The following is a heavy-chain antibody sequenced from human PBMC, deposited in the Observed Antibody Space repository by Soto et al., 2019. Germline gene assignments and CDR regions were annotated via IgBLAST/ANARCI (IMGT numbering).Heavy chain of an antibody. CDR2: IYYSGST. CDR3: ARYRHGAYCGGDCYR. J-gene: IGHJ4*02. Sequence: QLQLQESGPGLVKPSETLSLTCTVSGGSISSSSYYWGWIRQPPGKGLEWIGSIYYSGSTYYNPSLTSRVTISVDTSKNQFSLKLSSVTAADTAVYYCARYRHGAYCGGDCYRWGQGTLVTVSS. V-gene: IGHV4-39*01. D-gene: IGHD2-21*02. CDR1: GGSISSSSYY.